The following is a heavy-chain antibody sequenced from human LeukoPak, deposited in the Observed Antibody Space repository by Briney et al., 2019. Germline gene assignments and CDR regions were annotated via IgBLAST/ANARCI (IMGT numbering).Heavy chain of an antibody. CDR2: ISSSGSTI. V-gene: IGHV3-11*01. Sequence: GGSLRLSCAASGFTFSDYYMSWIRQAPGKGLEWVSYISSSGSTIYYADSVKGRFTISRDNSKNTLYLQMNSLRADDTAVYYCAKGPLTEVAGTTWDFWGQGTLVTVSS. CDR1: GFTFSDYY. CDR3: AKGPLTEVAGTTWDF. J-gene: IGHJ4*02. D-gene: IGHD6-19*01.